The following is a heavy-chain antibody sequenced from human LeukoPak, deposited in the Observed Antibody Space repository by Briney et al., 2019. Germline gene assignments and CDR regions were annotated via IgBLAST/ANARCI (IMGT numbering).Heavy chain of an antibody. CDR1: GGSISSSSYY. CDR2: IYYSGST. J-gene: IGHJ6*03. Sequence: PTETLSLTCTVSGGSISSSSYYWGWIRQPPGKGLEWIGSIYYSGSTYYNPSLKSRVTISVDTSKNQFSLKLSSVTAADTAVYYCARGYSSSWPNLKYYYYMDVRGKGTTVTVSS. D-gene: IGHD6-13*01. V-gene: IGHV4-39*01. CDR3: ARGYSSSWPNLKYYYYMDV.